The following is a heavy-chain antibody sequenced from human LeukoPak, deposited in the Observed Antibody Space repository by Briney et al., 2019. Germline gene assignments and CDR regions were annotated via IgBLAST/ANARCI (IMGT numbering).Heavy chain of an antibody. CDR1: GGSISSYY. Sequence: SETLSLTCTVSGGSISSYYWSGIRQPPGKGLEWIGYIYYSGSTNYNPSLKSRVTISVDTSKDQSTLKLSSVAAADTAVYYWARAPGGYSDPPGAFDIWRQGTMVSVSS. V-gene: IGHV4-59*01. CDR3: ARAPGGYSDPPGAFDI. CDR2: IYYSGST. D-gene: IGHD6-13*01. J-gene: IGHJ3*02.